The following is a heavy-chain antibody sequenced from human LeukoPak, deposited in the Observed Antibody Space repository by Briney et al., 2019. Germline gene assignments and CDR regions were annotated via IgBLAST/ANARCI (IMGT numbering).Heavy chain of an antibody. CDR2: ISYDGSNK. D-gene: IGHD3-9*01. J-gene: IGHJ6*02. V-gene: IGHV3-30-3*01. CDR1: GFTFSSYA. CDR3: ARDQLKGRYFDLDV. Sequence: PGGSLRLSCAASGFTFSSYAMHWVRQAPGKGLEWVAVISYDGSNKYYADSVKGRFTISRDNSKNTLYLQMNSLRAEDTAVYYCARDQLKGRYFDLDVWGQGTTVTVSS.